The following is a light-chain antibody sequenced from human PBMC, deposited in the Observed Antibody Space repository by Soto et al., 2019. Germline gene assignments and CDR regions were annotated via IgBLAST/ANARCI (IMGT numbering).Light chain of an antibody. CDR1: YSDVGTFYF. Sequence: QSVLTQPRSVSGSPGQSVTISCTGSYSDVGTFYFVSWYQQYPGKGPKLIIYDVTERPSGIPDRFSGSKSGNTASLTISGLQAEDEADYYCCSYVGSYTYIFGRGTKVXV. V-gene: IGLV2-11*01. J-gene: IGLJ1*01. CDR3: CSYVGSYTYI. CDR2: DVT.